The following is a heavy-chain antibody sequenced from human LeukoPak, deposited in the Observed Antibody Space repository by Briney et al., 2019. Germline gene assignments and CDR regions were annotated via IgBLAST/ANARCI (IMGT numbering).Heavy chain of an antibody. J-gene: IGHJ6*02. Sequence: GGSLRLSCAASGFTFSRFCMTWVRQAPGKGLEWVANINQDGREKYYVDSVKGRFTISRNNSKKALYLQMNSLRDEDKAVYYCARVSGYCSSTSCPIQYYYGMDVWGQGTTVTVSS. CDR3: ARVSGYCSSTSCPIQYYYGMDV. D-gene: IGHD2-2*03. CDR2: INQDGREK. V-gene: IGHV3-7*01. CDR1: GFTFSRFC.